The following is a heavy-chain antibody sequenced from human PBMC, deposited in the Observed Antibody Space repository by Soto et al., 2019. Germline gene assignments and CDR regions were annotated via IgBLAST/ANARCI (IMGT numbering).Heavy chain of an antibody. CDR2: ISSSSSYI. Sequence: AGSLRLSCAASGFTFSSYSMNWVRQAPGKGLEWVSSISSSSSYIYYADSVKGRFTISRDKAKKSLYLQMSRLTAEDTAVYYCARDPTAYSSSWYGGGMDVWGQGTTVTVSS. D-gene: IGHD6-13*01. CDR1: GFTFSSYS. J-gene: IGHJ6*02. V-gene: IGHV3-21*01. CDR3: ARDPTAYSSSWYGGGMDV.